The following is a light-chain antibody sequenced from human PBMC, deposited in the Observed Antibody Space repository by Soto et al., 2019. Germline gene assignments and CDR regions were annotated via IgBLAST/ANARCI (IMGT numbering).Light chain of an antibody. J-gene: IGKJ5*01. Sequence: EIVLTQSPATLSLSPGERATLSCRASQSVSSYLAWYQQKPGQAPRLLIYDASNRANGILARCSGSGSWTDFTLTISSLEPEDFAVYYCQQRSNWPPITFGQGTRLEIK. CDR1: QSVSSY. CDR2: DAS. V-gene: IGKV3-11*01. CDR3: QQRSNWPPIT.